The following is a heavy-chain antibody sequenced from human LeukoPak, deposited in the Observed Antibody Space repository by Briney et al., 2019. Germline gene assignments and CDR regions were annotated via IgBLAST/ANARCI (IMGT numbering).Heavy chain of an antibody. D-gene: IGHD2-21*02. V-gene: IGHV1-24*01. J-gene: IGHJ6*03. CDR1: GYTLTELS. CDR3: ASLLNCGGDCPLGYYYMDV. Sequence: ASVKVSCKVSGYTLTELSMHWVRQAPGKGLEWIGGFDPEDGETIYAQKFQGRVTMTEDTSTDKAYMELSSLRYEDTAVYYCASLLNCGGDCPLGYYYMDVWGKGTTVTVPS. CDR2: FDPEDGET.